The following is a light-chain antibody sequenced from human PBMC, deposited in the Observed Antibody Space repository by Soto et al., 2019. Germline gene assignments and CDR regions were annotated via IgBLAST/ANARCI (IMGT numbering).Light chain of an antibody. V-gene: IGLV2-11*01. CDR3: CSYAGSYTGV. J-gene: IGLJ3*02. Sequence: QSALTQPRSVSGSPGQSVTISCTGTSSDVGGYNYVSWYQQHPGKAPKLMIYDVSTRPSGVPDRFSGSKSGNTASLTISGLQAEDEADYYCCSYAGSYTGVFGGGTKVTV. CDR2: DVS. CDR1: SSDVGGYNY.